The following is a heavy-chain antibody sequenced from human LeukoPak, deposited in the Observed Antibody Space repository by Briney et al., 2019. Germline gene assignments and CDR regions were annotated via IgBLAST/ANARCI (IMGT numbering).Heavy chain of an antibody. J-gene: IGHJ4*02. Sequence: GGSLRLSCAASGFTVSSKYMSWVRQAPGKGLEWVSVIYSGGKTTYADSVKGRFTISRDNSKNTLYLQMNSLRVEDTAMYYCARGVADYYDSSGYQNWGQGTLVTVSS. D-gene: IGHD3-22*01. CDR1: GFTVSSKY. CDR3: ARGVADYYDSSGYQN. V-gene: IGHV3-53*01. CDR2: IYSGGKT.